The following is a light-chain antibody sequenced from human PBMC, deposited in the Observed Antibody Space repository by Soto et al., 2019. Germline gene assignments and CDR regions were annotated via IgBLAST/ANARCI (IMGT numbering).Light chain of an antibody. V-gene: IGKV1-5*03. CDR3: QQFHSFSPT. CDR2: KAS. Sequence: DIPMTQSPSTLSASVGDRVTITCRASQSISSWLAWYQQKPGKAPKLLIYKASSLESGVPSRFSGSGSGTEFTLTISSLQPDDSATYYCQQFHSFSPTFGQGTKVEIK. CDR1: QSISSW. J-gene: IGKJ1*01.